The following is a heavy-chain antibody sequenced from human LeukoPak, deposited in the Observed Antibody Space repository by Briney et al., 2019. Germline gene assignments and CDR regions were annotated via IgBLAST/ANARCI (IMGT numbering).Heavy chain of an antibody. CDR3: ARQDSGYELGLDY. Sequence: PSETLSLTCTVSGGSITSSNYYWGWIRQPPGKGLEWIGSTYYSGSTYYNPSLKSRFTISVDTSKNQFSLKLSSVTAADTAVYYCARQDSGYELGLDYWGQGTLVTVSS. V-gene: IGHV4-39*01. J-gene: IGHJ4*02. D-gene: IGHD5-12*01. CDR1: GGSITSSNYY. CDR2: TYYSGST.